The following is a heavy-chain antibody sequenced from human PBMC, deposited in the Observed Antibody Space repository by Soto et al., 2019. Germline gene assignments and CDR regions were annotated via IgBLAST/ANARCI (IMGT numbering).Heavy chain of an antibody. CDR1: GFTFSSYG. Sequence: QVQLVESGGGVVQPGRSLRLSCAASGFTFSSYGMHWVRQAPGKGLEWVAVISYDGSNKYYADSVKGRFTISRDNSKNTLYLQMNSLRAEDTAVYYCAKDRGIAAAGSWYFDYWGQGTLVTVSS. CDR3: AKDRGIAAAGSWYFDY. J-gene: IGHJ4*02. CDR2: ISYDGSNK. D-gene: IGHD6-13*01. V-gene: IGHV3-30*18.